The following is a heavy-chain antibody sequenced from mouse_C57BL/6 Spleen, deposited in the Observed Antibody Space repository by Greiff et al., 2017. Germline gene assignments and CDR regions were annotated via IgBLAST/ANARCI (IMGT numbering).Heavy chain of an antibody. V-gene: IGHV5-16*01. CDR1: GFTFSDYY. Sequence: EVQVVESEGGLVQPGSSMKLSCTASGFTFSDYYMAWVRQVPEKGLEWVANINYDGSSTYYLDSLKSRFIISRDNAKNILYLQMSSLKSEDTATYYCARVTTVVDWYFDVWGTGTTVTVSS. CDR3: ARVTTVVDWYFDV. CDR2: INYDGSST. J-gene: IGHJ1*03. D-gene: IGHD1-1*01.